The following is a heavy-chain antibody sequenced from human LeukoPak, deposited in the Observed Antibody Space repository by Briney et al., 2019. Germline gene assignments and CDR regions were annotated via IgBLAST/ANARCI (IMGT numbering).Heavy chain of an antibody. CDR3: ARDQRWLQLGRELDY. CDR1: GYTFTSYD. V-gene: IGHV1-69*13. Sequence: SVKVSCKASGYTFTSYDINWVRQATGQGLEWMGGIIPIFGTANYAQKFQGRVTITADESTSTAYMELSSLRSEDTAVYYCARDQRWLQLGRELDYWGQGTLVTVSS. CDR2: IIPIFGTA. D-gene: IGHD5-24*01. J-gene: IGHJ4*02.